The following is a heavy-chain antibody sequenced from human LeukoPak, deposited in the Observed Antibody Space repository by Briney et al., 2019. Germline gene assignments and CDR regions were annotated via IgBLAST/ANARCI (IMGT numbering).Heavy chain of an antibody. V-gene: IGHV4-38-2*02. D-gene: IGHD4-17*01. CDR3: ARDLVPPQYGDYPINDY. CDR2: IYHSGST. J-gene: IGHJ4*02. Sequence: PSETLSLTCTVSGYSISSGYYWGWIRQPPGKGLEWIGSIYHSGSTYYNPSLKSRVTISVDTSKNQFSLKLSSVTAADTAVYYCARDLVPPQYGDYPINDYWGQGTLVTVFS. CDR1: GYSISSGYY.